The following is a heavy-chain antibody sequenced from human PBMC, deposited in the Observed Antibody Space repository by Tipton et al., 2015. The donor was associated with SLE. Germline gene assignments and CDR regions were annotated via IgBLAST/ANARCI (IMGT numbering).Heavy chain of an antibody. V-gene: IGHV4-61*02. CDR3: AKDSGDYDFGQDP. Sequence: TLSLTCTVSGGSISSGYYFWSWIRQPAGKGLEWIGRIYVSGVTNYNPSLKSRVSISIDTSKNQFSLKLSSVTAADTAVYYCAKDSGDYDFGQDPWGRGTLGTVSS. CDR1: GGSISSGYYF. CDR2: IYVSGVT. D-gene: IGHD3-3*01. J-gene: IGHJ5*02.